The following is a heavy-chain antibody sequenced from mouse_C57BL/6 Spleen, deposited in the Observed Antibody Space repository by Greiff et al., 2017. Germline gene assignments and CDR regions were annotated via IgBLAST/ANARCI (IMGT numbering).Heavy chain of an antibody. D-gene: IGHD2-5*01. Sequence: QVQLQQPGAELVMPGASVKLSCKASGYTFTSYWMHWVKQRPGQGLEWIGNINPSNGGTNYNEKFKSKATLTVDKSSSTAYMQLSSLTSEDSAVYYCARYSNYYAMDYWGQGTSVTVSS. CDR3: ARYSNYYAMDY. J-gene: IGHJ4*01. CDR2: INPSNGGT. CDR1: GYTFTSYW. V-gene: IGHV1-53*01.